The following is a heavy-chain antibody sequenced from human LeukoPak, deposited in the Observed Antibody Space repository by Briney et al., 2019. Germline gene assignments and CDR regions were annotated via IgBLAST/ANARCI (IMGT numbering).Heavy chain of an antibody. V-gene: IGHV3-23*01. CDR1: GFTFSSYA. Sequence: SEGSLRLSCAASGFTFSSYAMSWVRQAPGKGLEWVSAISGSGGSTYYADSVKGRFTISRDNSKNTLYLQMNSLRAEDTAVYYCAKYYYDSSGYYYDPIYFDYWGQGTLGTVSS. CDR3: AKYYYDSSGYYYDPIYFDY. D-gene: IGHD3-22*01. J-gene: IGHJ4*02. CDR2: ISGSGGST.